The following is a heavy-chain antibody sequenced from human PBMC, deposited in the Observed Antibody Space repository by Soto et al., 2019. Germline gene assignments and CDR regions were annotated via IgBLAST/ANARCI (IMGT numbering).Heavy chain of an antibody. CDR3: AKDNLEHFDY. CDR1: GGKLRSSR. J-gene: IGHJ4*02. CDR2: ISYDGSNK. V-gene: IGHV3-30*18. Sequence: PGGPKRHCYRASGGKLRSSRVHCVRQAPGKGLEWVAVISYDGSNKYYADSVKGRFTISRDNSKNTLYLQMNSLRAEDTAVYYCAKDNLEHFDYWGQGPLVPVSS.